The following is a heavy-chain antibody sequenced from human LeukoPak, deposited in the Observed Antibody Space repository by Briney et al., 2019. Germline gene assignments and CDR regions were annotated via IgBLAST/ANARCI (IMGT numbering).Heavy chain of an antibody. Sequence: PGGSLRLSCVASGFTFSSYGMHWVRQAPGKGLEWVAVIWYDGSNKYYADSVKGRFTISRDNSKNTLYLQMNSLRAEDTAVYYCARSGSFWSGYLDYWGQGTLVTVSS. CDR2: IWYDGSNK. CDR3: ARSGSFWSGYLDY. J-gene: IGHJ4*02. CDR1: GFTFSSYG. V-gene: IGHV3-33*01. D-gene: IGHD3-3*01.